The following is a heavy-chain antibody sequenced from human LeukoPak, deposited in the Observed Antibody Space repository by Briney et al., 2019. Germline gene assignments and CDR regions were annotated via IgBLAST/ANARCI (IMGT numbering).Heavy chain of an antibody. CDR2: ISFDGSNK. D-gene: IGHD6-19*01. J-gene: IGHJ4*02. CDR1: GFIFSSYA. Sequence: GGSLRLSCAASGFIFSSYAVHWVRQAPGKGLEWVAFISFDGSNKYYADSVKGRFTISRDNSKNTLYLQMNSLRAEDTAVYYCARQVDGLDYWGQGTLVTDSS. CDR3: ARQVDGLDY. V-gene: IGHV3-30-3*01.